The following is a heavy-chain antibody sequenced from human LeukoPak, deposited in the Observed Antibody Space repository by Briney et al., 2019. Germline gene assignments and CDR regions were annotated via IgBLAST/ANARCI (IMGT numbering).Heavy chain of an antibody. CDR3: TTDLQYYDSSGYPF. Sequence: GGSLRLSCAASGFTFSNYGMHWVRQAPGKGLEWVGRIKSKTDGGTTDYAAPVKGRLTISRDDSKNTLYLQMNSLTTEDTAVYYCTTDLQYYDSSGYPFWGQGTLVTVSS. D-gene: IGHD3-22*01. V-gene: IGHV3-15*01. CDR1: GFTFSNYG. CDR2: IKSKTDGGTT. J-gene: IGHJ4*02.